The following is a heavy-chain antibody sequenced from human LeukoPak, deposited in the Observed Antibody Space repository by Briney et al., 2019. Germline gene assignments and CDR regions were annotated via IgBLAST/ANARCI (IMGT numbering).Heavy chain of an antibody. V-gene: IGHV3-64*04. CDR1: GFTFSTYA. D-gene: IGHD3-22*01. Sequence: GGSLRLSCSGSGFTFSTYAMHWVRQAPGKGLESVSAISTNGGSTYYADSVKGRFTISRDNSKNTLYLQMNSLRAEDTAVYYCARDLEDSSPFGAFDMWGQGTMVTVSS. J-gene: IGHJ3*02. CDR2: ISTNGGST. CDR3: ARDLEDSSPFGAFDM.